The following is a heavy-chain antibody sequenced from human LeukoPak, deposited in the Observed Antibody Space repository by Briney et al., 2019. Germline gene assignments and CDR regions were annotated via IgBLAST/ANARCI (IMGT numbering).Heavy chain of an antibody. V-gene: IGHV4-38-2*02. CDR3: ARGGLGMATITDYFDY. J-gene: IGHJ4*02. CDR2: IYHSGST. CDR1: GYSINSGYY. Sequence: SETLSLTCTVSGYSINSGYYWGWIRQPPGKGLEWIAIIYHSGSTYYNPSLKSRVTISVDTSKNQFSLNLSSVTAADTAVYYCARGGLGMATITDYFDYWGQGTLVTVSS. D-gene: IGHD5-24*01.